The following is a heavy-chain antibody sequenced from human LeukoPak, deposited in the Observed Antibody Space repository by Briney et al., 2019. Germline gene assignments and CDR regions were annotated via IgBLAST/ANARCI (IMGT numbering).Heavy chain of an antibody. D-gene: IGHD6-19*01. V-gene: IGHV3-33*01. CDR3: ARPWGAVAGWDAFDI. Sequence: QPWGVLILSCAASGFTSSSYGMHWVRQAPGKGLEWVAVIWYDGSNKYYADSVKGRFTISRDNSKNTLYLQMNSLRAEDTAVYYCARPWGAVAGWDAFDIWGQGTMVTVSS. CDR2: IWYDGSNK. CDR1: GFTSSSYG. J-gene: IGHJ3*02.